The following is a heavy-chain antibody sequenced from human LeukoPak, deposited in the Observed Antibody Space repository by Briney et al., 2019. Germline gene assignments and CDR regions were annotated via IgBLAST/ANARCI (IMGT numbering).Heavy chain of an antibody. CDR3: AKDMYSDSSGYYSTSPLEFDY. Sequence: QPGGSLRLSCAASGFTFSSYGMHWVRQAPGKGLEWVAVISYDGSNKYYADSVKGRFTISRDNSKNRLYLQMNSLRAEDTAVYYCAKDMYSDSSGYYSTSPLEFDYWGQGTLVTVSS. V-gene: IGHV3-30*18. CDR2: ISYDGSNK. J-gene: IGHJ4*02. CDR1: GFTFSSYG. D-gene: IGHD3-22*01.